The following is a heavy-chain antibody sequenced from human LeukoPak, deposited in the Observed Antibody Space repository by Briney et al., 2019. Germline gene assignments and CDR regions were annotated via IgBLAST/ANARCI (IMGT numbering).Heavy chain of an antibody. CDR1: GYSISSGYY. D-gene: IGHD3-22*01. CDR2: IYHSGST. V-gene: IGHV4-38-2*02. Sequence: PSETLSLTCTVSGYSISSGYYWGWIRQPPGKGLEWIGSIYHSGSTYYNPSLKSRVTISVDTSKNQFSLKLSSVTAADTAVYYCARQAQSYYDSSGYSDYWGRGTLVTVSS. J-gene: IGHJ4*02. CDR3: ARQAQSYYDSSGYSDY.